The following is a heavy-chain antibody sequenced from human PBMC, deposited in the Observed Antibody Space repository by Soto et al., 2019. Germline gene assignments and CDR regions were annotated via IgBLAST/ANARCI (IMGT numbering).Heavy chain of an antibody. CDR3: ARASSYDSSGPFDY. CDR1: GGSVSSGSYY. CDR2: IYYSGST. J-gene: IGHJ4*02. D-gene: IGHD3-22*01. Sequence: FLTCTVSGGSVSSGSYYWSWIRQPPGKGLEWIGYIYYSGSTNYNPSLKSRVTISVDTSKNQFSLKLSSVTAADTAVYYCARASSYDSSGPFDYWGQGTLVTVSS. V-gene: IGHV4-61*01.